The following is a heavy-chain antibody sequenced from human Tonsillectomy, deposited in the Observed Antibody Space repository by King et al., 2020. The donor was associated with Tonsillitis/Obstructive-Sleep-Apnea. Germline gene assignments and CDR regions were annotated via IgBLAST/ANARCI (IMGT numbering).Heavy chain of an antibody. J-gene: IGHJ6*03. CDR1: GFTFSDYY. V-gene: IGHV3-11*05. D-gene: IGHD4-17*01. CDR3: ARHSTVTTWGFYYYMDV. CDR2: ISRSGDFT. Sequence: QLVQSGGGLVKPGGSLRLSCAASGFTFSDYYMSWIRQAPGKGLEWVSYISRSGDFTKYADSVKGRSTNSRDNARKSLYMQMNSLRAEDTAVYYCARHSTVTTWGFYYYMDVWGKGTTVTVSS.